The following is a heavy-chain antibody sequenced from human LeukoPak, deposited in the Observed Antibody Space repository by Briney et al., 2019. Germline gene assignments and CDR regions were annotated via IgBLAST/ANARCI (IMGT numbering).Heavy chain of an antibody. CDR1: GYSLSSGYY. CDR3: ARKRGSSRKAYYFDY. Sequence: PSETLSLTCAVSGYSLSSGYYWGWIRQPPGKGLEWIGSIYHSGSTYYNPSLKSRVTISVDTSKNQFSLKLSSVTAADTAVYYCARKRGSSRKAYYFDYWGQGTLVTVSS. CDR2: IYHSGST. D-gene: IGHD1-26*01. J-gene: IGHJ4*02. V-gene: IGHV4-38-2*01.